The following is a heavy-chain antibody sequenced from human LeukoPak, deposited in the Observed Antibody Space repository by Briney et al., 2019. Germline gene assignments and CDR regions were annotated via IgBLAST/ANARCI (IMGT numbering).Heavy chain of an antibody. CDR2: TYYRSKWYY. V-gene: IGHV6-1*01. CDR3: ARDVATSGWYTFDY. CDR1: GDGVSSINGA. Sequence: KHSQTLSLTCAISGDGVSSINGAWNWVRQSPSRGLEWLGRTYYRSKWYYDYASSIQGRISINPDASKNQFSLLLHSVTPEDTAVYYCARDVATSGWYTFDYWGQGGLVTVSS. J-gene: IGHJ4*02. D-gene: IGHD6-19*01.